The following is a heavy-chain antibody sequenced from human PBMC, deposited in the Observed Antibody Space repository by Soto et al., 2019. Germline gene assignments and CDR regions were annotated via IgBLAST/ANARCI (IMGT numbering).Heavy chain of an antibody. CDR1: GFTFSGSA. D-gene: IGHD1-26*01. V-gene: IGHV3-73*01. CDR2: IRSKANSYAT. CDR3: TRSGSYLGSYYYGMDV. J-gene: IGHJ6*02. Sequence: PGGSLRLSCAASGFTFSGSAMHWVRQASGKGLEWVGRIRSKANSYATAYAASVKGRFTISRDDSKNTAYLQMNSLKTEDTAVYYCTRSGSYLGSYYYGMDVWGQGTTVTVSS.